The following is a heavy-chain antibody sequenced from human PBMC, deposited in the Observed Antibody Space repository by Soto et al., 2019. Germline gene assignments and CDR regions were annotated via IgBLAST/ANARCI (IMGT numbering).Heavy chain of an antibody. CDR3: AKDLVATMNYYYMDV. V-gene: IGHV3-30*18. CDR1: GFTFSSYG. J-gene: IGHJ6*03. Sequence: PGGSLRLSCAASGFTFSSYGMHWVRQAPGKGLEWVAVISYDGSNKYYADSVKGRFTISRDNSKNTLYLQMNSLRAEDTAVYYCAKDLVATMNYYYMDVWGKGTTVTVSS. D-gene: IGHD5-12*01. CDR2: ISYDGSNK.